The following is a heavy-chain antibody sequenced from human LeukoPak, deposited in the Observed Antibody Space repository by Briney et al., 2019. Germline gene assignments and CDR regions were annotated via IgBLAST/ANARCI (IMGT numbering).Heavy chain of an antibody. CDR2: ISSDESRT. V-gene: IGHV3-74*01. Sequence: GGSLRLSCAASGFTFSSYWMHWVRPAPGKGLVWVSRISSDESRTNYADSVKGRFTISTDNAQNTVYLQMNSLRAEDTAVYYCARVRAVAGTEVLYYFDYWGQGTLVTVSS. CDR1: GFTFSSYW. D-gene: IGHD6-19*01. CDR3: ARVRAVAGTEVLYYFDY. J-gene: IGHJ4*02.